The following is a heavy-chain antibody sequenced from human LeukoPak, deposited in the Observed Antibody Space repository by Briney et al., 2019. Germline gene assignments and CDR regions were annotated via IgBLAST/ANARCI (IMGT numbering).Heavy chain of an antibody. CDR3: AIQDTAMVYGY. D-gene: IGHD5-18*01. CDR2: IYYSGST. J-gene: IGHJ4*02. CDR1: GGTIRSYY. Sequence: SETLSLTCTVSGGTIRSYYWSWIRHPPGKGLEWIGYIYYSGSTNYNPSLKSRVTISVDTSKNQFSLKLSSVTAADTAVYYCAIQDTAMVYGYWGQGTLVTVSS. V-gene: IGHV4-59*12.